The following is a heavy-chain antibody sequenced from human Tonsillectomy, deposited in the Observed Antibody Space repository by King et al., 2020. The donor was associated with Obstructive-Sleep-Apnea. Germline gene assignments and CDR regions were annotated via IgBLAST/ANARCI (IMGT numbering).Heavy chain of an antibody. CDR1: GGSISSSSYY. D-gene: IGHD3-10*01. V-gene: IGHV4-39*07. J-gene: IGHJ4*02. CDR3: ASGMVRGVITYTFDY. Sequence: QLQESGPGLVKPSETLSLTCTVSGGSISSSSYYWGWIRQPPGKGLEWIGSIYYSGSTYYNPSLKSRVTISVDPSKNHFSLKLSSVTAADTAVYYCASGMVRGVITYTFDYWGQGTLVTVSS. CDR2: IYYSGST.